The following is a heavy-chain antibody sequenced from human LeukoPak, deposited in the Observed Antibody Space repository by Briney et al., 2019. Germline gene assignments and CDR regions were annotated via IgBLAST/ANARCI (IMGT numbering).Heavy chain of an antibody. J-gene: IGHJ4*02. CDR3: ARARRYLGYCSGGSCYGYFDY. CDR1: GFTFSSYW. V-gene: IGHV3-7*01. CDR2: IKQDGSEK. Sequence: GGSLRLSCAAFGFTFSSYWMSWVRQAPGKGLEWVANIKQDGSEKYYVDSVKGRFTISRDNAKNSLYLQMNSLRAEDTAVYYCARARRYLGYCSGGSCYGYFDYWAQGTLVTVSS. D-gene: IGHD2-15*01.